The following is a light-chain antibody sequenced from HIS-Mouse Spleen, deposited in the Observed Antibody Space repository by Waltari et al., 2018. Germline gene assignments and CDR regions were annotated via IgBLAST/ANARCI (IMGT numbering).Light chain of an antibody. J-gene: IGLJ3*02. Sequence: QSVLTQPPSASGTPGQRVTISCSGSSSNIGSNYGYWYPQLPGTAPKLLIYRNNQRPSGVPDRFSGSKSGTSASLAISGLRSEDEADYYCAAWDDSLSGPVFGGGTKLTVL. CDR2: RNN. V-gene: IGLV1-47*01. CDR3: AAWDDSLSGPV. CDR1: SSNIGSNY.